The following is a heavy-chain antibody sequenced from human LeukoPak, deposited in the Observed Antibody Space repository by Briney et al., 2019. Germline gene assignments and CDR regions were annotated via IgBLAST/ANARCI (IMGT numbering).Heavy chain of an antibody. CDR3: AKDMGGSSGWGMDV. D-gene: IGHD1-26*01. CDR2: ISYDGSNK. V-gene: IGHV3-30*18. Sequence: GRSLRLSCAASGFTFSSYGMHWVRQAPGKGLEWVAVISYDGSNKYYADSVKGRFTISRDNSKNTLYPQMNSLRAEDTAVYYCAKDMGGSSGWGMDVWGQGTTVTVSS. J-gene: IGHJ6*02. CDR1: GFTFSSYG.